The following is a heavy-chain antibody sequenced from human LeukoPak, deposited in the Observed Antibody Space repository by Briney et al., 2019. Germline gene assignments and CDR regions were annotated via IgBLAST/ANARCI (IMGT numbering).Heavy chain of an antibody. J-gene: IGHJ4*02. CDR2: LSGNSAGI. CDR3: AKVRSSGWYYFDY. CDR1: GFTFGGYA. V-gene: IGHV3-23*01. D-gene: IGHD6-19*01. Sequence: GGSLRLSCAAYGFTFGGYAMSWVRQAPGKGPEWVSSLSGNSAGIHYADSVKGRFTISRDNSKNTLYLQMNSLRAEDTAVYYCAKVRSSGWYYFDYWGQGTLVTVSS.